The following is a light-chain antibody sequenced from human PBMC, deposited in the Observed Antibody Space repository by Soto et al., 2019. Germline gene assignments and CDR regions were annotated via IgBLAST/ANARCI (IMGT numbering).Light chain of an antibody. V-gene: IGKV3-20*01. Sequence: IVLTQSPGTLSLSPGERATLSCRASQSVSSSYLAWYQQKPGQAPRLLIYGASSRATGIPDRFSGSGSGTEFTLTISSLQSEDFVVYYCQQYDRSWTFGQGTKAAIK. J-gene: IGKJ1*01. CDR1: QSVSSSY. CDR2: GAS. CDR3: QQYDRSWT.